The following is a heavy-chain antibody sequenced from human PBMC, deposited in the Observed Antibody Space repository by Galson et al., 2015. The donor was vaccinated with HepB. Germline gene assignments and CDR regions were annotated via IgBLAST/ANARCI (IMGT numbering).Heavy chain of an antibody. CDR1: GGSISSGGYY. CDR2: IYTSGST. J-gene: IGHJ4*02. Sequence: TLSLTCTVSGGSISSGGYYRSWIRQPAGKGLEWIGRIYTSGSTNYNPSLKSRVTMSVDTSKNQFSLKLSPVTAADTAVYYCSRITVPNGLDYWGQGTLVTVSS. V-gene: IGHV4-61*02. D-gene: IGHD4-17*01. CDR3: SRITVPNGLDY.